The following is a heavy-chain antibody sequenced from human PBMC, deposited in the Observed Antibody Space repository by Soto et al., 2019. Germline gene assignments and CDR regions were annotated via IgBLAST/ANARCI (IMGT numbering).Heavy chain of an antibody. J-gene: IGHJ4*01. V-gene: IGHV4-34*01. Sequence: SETLSLTCAVYGGSFSGHSWTWIRQSPGKGLEWIGDINHSGRVNYSPSLKSRVTISLDTSKNQFSLTLSAVTAADTAMYYCSTRAYDPNGYYRFDKWGQGTLVTVS. CDR1: GGSFSGHS. D-gene: IGHD3-22*01. CDR2: INHSGRV. CDR3: STRAYDPNGYYRFDK.